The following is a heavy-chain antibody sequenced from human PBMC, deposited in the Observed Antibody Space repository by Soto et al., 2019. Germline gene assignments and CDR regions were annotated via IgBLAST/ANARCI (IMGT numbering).Heavy chain of an antibody. CDR2: IKQDGSEK. Sequence: PGGSLRLSCAASGFTFSSYWMSWVRQAPGKGLEWVANIKQDGSEKYYVDSVKGRFTISRDNPKNSLYLQMNSLRAEDTAVYYCARFSSGWSSAFDIWGQGTMVTV. V-gene: IGHV3-7*01. CDR3: ARFSSGWSSAFDI. D-gene: IGHD6-19*01. J-gene: IGHJ3*02. CDR1: GFTFSSYW.